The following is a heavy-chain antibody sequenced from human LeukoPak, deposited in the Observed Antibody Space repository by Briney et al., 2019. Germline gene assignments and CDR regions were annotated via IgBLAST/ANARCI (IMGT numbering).Heavy chain of an antibody. Sequence: PGGSLRLSCAASGFTFSSYAMSWVRQAPGKGLEWVSTLSGSGDSTYYADSVKGRFTVSRDNSKSTLYLQMNSLRAEDTAVYYCAKGYCSSTSCYRFAFDIWGQGTMVIVSS. CDR1: GFTFSSYA. D-gene: IGHD2-2*02. J-gene: IGHJ3*02. CDR3: AKGYCSSTSCYRFAFDI. V-gene: IGHV3-23*01. CDR2: LSGSGDST.